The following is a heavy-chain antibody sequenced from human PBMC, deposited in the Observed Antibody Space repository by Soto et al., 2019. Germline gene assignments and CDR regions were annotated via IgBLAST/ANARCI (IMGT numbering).Heavy chain of an antibody. J-gene: IGHJ4*01. V-gene: IGHV4-59*01. Sequence: QVQLQESGPGLVKPSETLSLTCTVSGGSISSYYWSWIRQSPGKGLEWIGYIYYSGSTKYNTTLKGPVTKSIDTSKNQYTLKRSFVTAEDTAVYYCARCRGETGMAWYYWGQGTLVTASS. CDR2: IYYSGST. CDR3: ARCRGETGMAWYY. CDR1: GGSISSYY. D-gene: IGHD5-18*01.